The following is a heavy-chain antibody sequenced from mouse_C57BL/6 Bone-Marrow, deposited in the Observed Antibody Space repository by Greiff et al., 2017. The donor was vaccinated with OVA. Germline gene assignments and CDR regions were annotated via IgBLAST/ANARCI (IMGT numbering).Heavy chain of an antibody. CDR3: ARGLSYYFDY. V-gene: IGHV3-6*01. J-gene: IGHJ2*01. Sequence: EVKLVESGPGLVKPSQSLSLTCSVTGYSITSGYYWNWIRQFPGNKLEWIGYISYDGSNNYNPSLKNRISITRDTSKNQFFLKLNSVTTEDTATYYCARGLSYYFDYWGQGTTLTVSS. CDR2: ISYDGSN. D-gene: IGHD1-1*02. CDR1: GYSITSGYY.